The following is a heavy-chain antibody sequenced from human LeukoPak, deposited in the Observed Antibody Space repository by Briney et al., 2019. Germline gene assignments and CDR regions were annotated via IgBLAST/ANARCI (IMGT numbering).Heavy chain of an antibody. CDR3: ARGGGTPTTVVTPFDY. V-gene: IGHV4-4*02. CDR2: IFHSGST. CDR1: GGSISNGGYY. D-gene: IGHD4-23*01. Sequence: SETLSLTCTVSGGSISNGGYYWSWVRQPPGKGLEWIGEIFHSGSTNYSPSLRSRVTISVDKSKNQFSLKLNSVTAADTAVYYCARGGGTPTTVVTPFDYWGQGTLVTVSS. J-gene: IGHJ4*02.